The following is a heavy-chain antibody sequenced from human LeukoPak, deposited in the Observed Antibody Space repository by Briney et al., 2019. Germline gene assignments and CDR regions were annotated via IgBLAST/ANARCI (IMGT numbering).Heavy chain of an antibody. V-gene: IGHV3-33*01. CDR1: GFTFSSYG. CDR2: IWYDGSNK. J-gene: IGHJ4*02. D-gene: IGHD6-13*01. CDR3: ARDWRSSWFDAFDY. Sequence: QPGGSLRLSCAASGFTFSSYGMHWVRQAPGKGLEWVAVIWYDGSNKYYADSVKGRFTISRDNSKNTLYLQMNSLRAEDTAVYYCARDWRSSWFDAFDYWGRGTLVTVSS.